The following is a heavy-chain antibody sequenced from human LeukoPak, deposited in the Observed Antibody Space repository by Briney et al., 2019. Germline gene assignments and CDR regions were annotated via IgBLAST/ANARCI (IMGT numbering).Heavy chain of an antibody. CDR2: IYYSGST. V-gene: IGHV4-39*01. CDR3: ARLAAGYYYGSGSHPDY. D-gene: IGHD3-10*01. CDR1: GGSISSSSYY. Sequence: SETLSLTCTVSGGSISSSSYYWGWIRQPPGKGLEWIGSIYYSGSTYYNPSLKSRVTISVDTSKNQFSLKLSSVTAADTAVYYCARLAAGYYYGSGSHPDYWGQGTLVTVSS. J-gene: IGHJ4*02.